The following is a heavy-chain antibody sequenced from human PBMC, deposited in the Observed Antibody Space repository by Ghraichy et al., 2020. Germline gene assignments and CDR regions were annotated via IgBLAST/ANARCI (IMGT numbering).Heavy chain of an antibody. D-gene: IGHD5-18*01. CDR3: ARVGYSYGHAGCDY. CDR2: IKQDGSEK. V-gene: IGHV3-7*03. J-gene: IGHJ4*02. CDR1: GFTFSSYW. Sequence: GGSLRLSCAASGFTFSSYWMSWVRQAPGKGLEWVANIKQDGSEKYYVDSVKGRFTISRDNAKNSLYLQMNSLRAEDTAVYYCARVGYSYGHAGCDYWGQGTLVTVSS.